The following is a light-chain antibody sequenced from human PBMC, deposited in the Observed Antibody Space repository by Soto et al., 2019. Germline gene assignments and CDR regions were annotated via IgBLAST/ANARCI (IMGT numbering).Light chain of an antibody. J-gene: IGLJ7*01. CDR2: DNN. Sequence: QSVLTQPPSLSAAPGQTVTISCSGGSCNIGNNYVSWYQQVAGTTPKLLIFDNNKRPSGIPDRFSGSKSGTSATLGIAGLQTGDAADYYCATWDSSLSAWLFGGGTQLTVL. CDR3: ATWDSSLSAWL. CDR1: SCNIGNNY. V-gene: IGLV1-51*01.